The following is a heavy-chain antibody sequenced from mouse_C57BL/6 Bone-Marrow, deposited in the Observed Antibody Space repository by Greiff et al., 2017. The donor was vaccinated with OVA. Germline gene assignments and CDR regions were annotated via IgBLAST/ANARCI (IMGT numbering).Heavy chain of an antibody. CDR3: ARRVTRDYAMDY. V-gene: IGHV1-54*01. Sequence: VQLQQSGAELVRPGTSVKVSCKASGYAFTNYLIEWVKQRPGQGLEWIGVINPGSGGTNYNEKFKGKATLTADKSSSTAYMQLSSLTSEDSAVYFCARRVTRDYAMDYWGQGTSVTVSS. J-gene: IGHJ4*01. CDR2: INPGSGGT. CDR1: GYAFTNYL. D-gene: IGHD2-2*01.